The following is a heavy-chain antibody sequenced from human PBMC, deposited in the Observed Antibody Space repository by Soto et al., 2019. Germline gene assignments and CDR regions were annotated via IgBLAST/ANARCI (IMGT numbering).Heavy chain of an antibody. V-gene: IGHV1-18*01. J-gene: IGHJ4*02. CDR2: ISAYNGNT. CDR1: GYTFTSYG. Sequence: QVQLVQSGAEVKKPGASVKVSCKASGYTFTSYGISWVRQAPGQGLEWMGWISAYNGNTNYAQKLQGRVTMTTAPHMSTAYMELRRLRSDDTAVYSCARDSPPPREWGQGTLVTVSS. CDR3: ARDSPPPRE.